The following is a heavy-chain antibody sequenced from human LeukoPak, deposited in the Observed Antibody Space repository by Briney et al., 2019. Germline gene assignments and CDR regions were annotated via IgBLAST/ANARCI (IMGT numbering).Heavy chain of an antibody. D-gene: IGHD6-13*01. CDR1: GFTFSSYS. CDR3: ARDGSATVGSSWQRPTLVSNDY. J-gene: IGHJ4*02. V-gene: IGHV3-21*01. CDR2: ISSSSSYI. Sequence: GGSLRLSCAASGFTFSSYSMNWVRQAPGKGLEWVSSISSSSSYIYYADSVKGRFTISRDNAKNSLYLQMNSLRAEDTAVYYCARDGSATVGSSWQRPTLVSNDYWGQGTLVTVSS.